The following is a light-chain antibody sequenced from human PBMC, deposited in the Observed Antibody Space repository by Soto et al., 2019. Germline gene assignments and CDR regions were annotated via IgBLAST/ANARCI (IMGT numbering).Light chain of an antibody. CDR3: QQYNGYSRT. CDR1: QSISTW. J-gene: IGKJ1*01. Sequence: EIQMTQSPSTLSASIGDRVTITCRASQSISTWLAWYQQKPGKAPKLLIYDASSLESGVPSRFSGSGSGTEFTLTISSMQPDDFATFYCQQYNGYSRTFGQGTKVDIK. CDR2: DAS. V-gene: IGKV1-5*01.